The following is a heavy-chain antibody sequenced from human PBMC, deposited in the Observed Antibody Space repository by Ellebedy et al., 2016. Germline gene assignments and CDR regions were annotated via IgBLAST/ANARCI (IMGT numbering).Heavy chain of an antibody. J-gene: IGHJ4*02. CDR2: INPSGGST. Sequence: ASVKVSCKASGYTFTSYYMHWVRQAPGQGLEWMGIINPSGGSTSYAQKFQGRVTMTRDTSTSTVYMELSSLRSEDTAVYYCARGLITPDGGYFDWLLSTVFDYWGQGTLVTVSS. CDR3: ARGLITPDGGYFDWLLSTVFDY. V-gene: IGHV1-46*01. D-gene: IGHD3-9*01. CDR1: GYTFTSYY.